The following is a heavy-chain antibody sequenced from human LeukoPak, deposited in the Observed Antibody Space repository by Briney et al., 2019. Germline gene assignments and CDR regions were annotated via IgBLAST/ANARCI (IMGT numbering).Heavy chain of an antibody. Sequence: PGGSLRLSCTASGSTFSSYAMHWVRQAPGKGLEWVAVIPYHGFTKNYADSVQGRFTISRDNSKDTLSLQMNSLRDDDTAVYYCARSSEGAIDYWGQGTLVTVSS. CDR1: GSTFSSYA. V-gene: IGHV3-30*04. J-gene: IGHJ4*02. CDR3: ARSSEGAIDY. CDR2: IPYHGFTK.